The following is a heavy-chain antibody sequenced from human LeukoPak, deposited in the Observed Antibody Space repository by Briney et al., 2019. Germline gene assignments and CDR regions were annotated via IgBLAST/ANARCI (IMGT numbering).Heavy chain of an antibody. Sequence: SETLSLTCAVYGGSFGGYYWSWIRQPPGKGLEWIGEINHSGYTNYNPSLKSRVTISVDTSKNQFSLKLSSVTAADTAVYYCASDLYSGSYSESYYYYGMDVWGQGTTVTVSS. CDR2: INHSGYT. D-gene: IGHD1-26*01. CDR1: GGSFGGYY. CDR3: ASDLYSGSYSESYYYYGMDV. V-gene: IGHV4-34*01. J-gene: IGHJ6*02.